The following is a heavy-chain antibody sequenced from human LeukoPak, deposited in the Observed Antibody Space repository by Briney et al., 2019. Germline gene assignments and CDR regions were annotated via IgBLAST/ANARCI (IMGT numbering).Heavy chain of an antibody. V-gene: IGHV1-69*06. CDR1: GGTFSSYA. CDR2: IIPIFGTA. J-gene: IGHJ5*02. CDR3: ARDPTVTTWVWFDP. D-gene: IGHD4-17*01. Sequence: SVKVSCKASGGTFSSYAIGWVRQAPGQGLEWMGRIIPIFGTANYAQRFQGRVTITADKSTSTAYMELSSLRSEDTAVYYCARDPTVTTWVWFDPWGQGTLVTVSS.